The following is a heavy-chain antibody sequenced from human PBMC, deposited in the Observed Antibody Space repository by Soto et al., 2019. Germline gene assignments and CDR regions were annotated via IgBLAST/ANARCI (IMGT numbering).Heavy chain of an antibody. Sequence: ASVKVSCKASGYSFTNYAITWVRQAPGEGLEWMGWITAYNGKTNNAQKFQGRVTMTTDTSASTAYMELRSLRSDDTAVYYCAREMTTMTFYDYWSQGTLVTVSS. V-gene: IGHV1-18*01. J-gene: IGHJ4*02. CDR3: AREMTTMTFYDY. CDR1: GYSFTNYA. CDR2: ITAYNGKT.